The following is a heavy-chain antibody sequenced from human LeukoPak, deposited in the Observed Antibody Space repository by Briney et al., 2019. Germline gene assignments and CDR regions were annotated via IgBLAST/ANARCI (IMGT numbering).Heavy chain of an antibody. D-gene: IGHD6-6*01. J-gene: IGHJ6*03. CDR3: ARGFEDSGYSSSAYKYYYYMDV. CDR2: IKQDGSEK. CDR1: EFTFSRHW. Sequence: GGSLRLSCVASEFTFSRHWILWFRQAPGKGLEGVANIKQDGSEKYYVDSVKGRFTISRDNVKNYVDLQMNSLRAADTAVYYCARGFEDSGYSSSAYKYYYYMDVWGKGTTVTVSS. V-gene: IGHV3-7*01.